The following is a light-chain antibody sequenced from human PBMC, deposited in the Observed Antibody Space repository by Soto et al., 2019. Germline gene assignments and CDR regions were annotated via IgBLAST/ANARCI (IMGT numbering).Light chain of an antibody. CDR3: QQRKSYPIT. Sequence: DIQLTQSPSFLSASVGDRVTITCRASQDTNTYLAWYQQKPGKTPNLLIFAASTLQNGDPSRFSGSGSGTEFIVTITSLQPEDFATYFCQQRKSYPITFGLGTRLEIK. V-gene: IGKV1-9*01. CDR1: QDTNTY. CDR2: AAS. J-gene: IGKJ5*01.